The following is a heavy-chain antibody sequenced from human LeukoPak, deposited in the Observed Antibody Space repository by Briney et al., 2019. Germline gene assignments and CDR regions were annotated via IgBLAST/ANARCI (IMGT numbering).Heavy chain of an antibody. Sequence: GGSLRLSCTASGFTFGDYAMSWFRQAPGKGLEWVGFIRSKAYGGTTEYAASVKGRFTISRDDSKSIAYLQMNSLKTEDTAVYYCTRATRGGSGYYRDNYYYYYMDVWGKGTTVTVSS. J-gene: IGHJ6*03. CDR2: IRSKAYGGTT. D-gene: IGHD3-22*01. V-gene: IGHV3-49*03. CDR3: TRATRGGSGYYRDNYYYYYMDV. CDR1: GFTFGDYA.